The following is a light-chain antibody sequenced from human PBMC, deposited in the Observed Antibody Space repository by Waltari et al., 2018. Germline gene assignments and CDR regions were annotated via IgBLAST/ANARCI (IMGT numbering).Light chain of an antibody. CDR2: DAS. CDR1: QSVNTY. J-gene: IGKJ2*01. CDR3: QQRSNWYT. V-gene: IGKV3-11*01. Sequence: EIVLTQYPATLSLSPGERPTLPCRASQSVNTYLAWYQQKPGRAPRLLIYDASNRATGIPARFSGSGSGTDFTLTISSLEPEDFAVYYCQQRSNWYTFGQGAKLEIK.